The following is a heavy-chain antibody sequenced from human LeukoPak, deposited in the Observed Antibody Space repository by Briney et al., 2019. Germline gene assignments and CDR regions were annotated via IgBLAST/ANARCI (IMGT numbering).Heavy chain of an antibody. CDR1: GGSISSYY. V-gene: IGHV4-4*07. D-gene: IGHD6-19*01. J-gene: IGHJ3*02. Sequence: SETLSLTCTVSGGSISSYYWIWIRQPAGKGLEWIGRIYTSGSTNYNPSLKSRVTMSVDTSKNQFSLKLSSVTAADTAVYYCARVKGSSGWYRDAFDIWCQGTMVTVSS. CDR2: IYTSGST. CDR3: ARVKGSSGWYRDAFDI.